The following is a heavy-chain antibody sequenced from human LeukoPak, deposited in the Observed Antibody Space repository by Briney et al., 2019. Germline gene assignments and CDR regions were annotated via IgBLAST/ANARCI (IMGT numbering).Heavy chain of an antibody. CDR2: IYSGGST. J-gene: IGHJ6*02. CDR3: ARDGTRDSSGWYDYYYGMDV. V-gene: IGHV3-53*01. CDR1: GFTVSSNY. D-gene: IGHD6-19*01. Sequence: GGSLRLSCAASGFTVSSNYMSWVRQAPGKGLEWVSVIYSGGSTYYADSVKGRFTISRDNSKSTLYLQMNSLRAEDTAVYYCARDGTRDSSGWYDYYYGMDVWGQGTTVTVSS.